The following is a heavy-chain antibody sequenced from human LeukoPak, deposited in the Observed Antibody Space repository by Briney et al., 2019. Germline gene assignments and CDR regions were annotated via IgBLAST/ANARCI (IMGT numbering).Heavy chain of an antibody. J-gene: IGHJ4*02. CDR3: ARDQERPLGYLDY. CDR2: INPSGGST. V-gene: IGHV1-46*01. Sequence: VASVKVSCTASGYTFTSYYMQWVRQAPGQGLEWMGIINPSGGSTNYAQKFQGRVTMTRDTSTSTVHMELSSLRSEDTAVYYCARDQERPLGYLDYWGQGTLVTVSS. CDR1: GYTFTSYY.